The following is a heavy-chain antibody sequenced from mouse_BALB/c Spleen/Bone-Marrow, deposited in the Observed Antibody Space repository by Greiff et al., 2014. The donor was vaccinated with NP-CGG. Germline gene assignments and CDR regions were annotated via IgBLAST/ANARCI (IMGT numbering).Heavy chain of an antibody. V-gene: IGHV1-19*01. CDR1: GYTFTDYY. Sequence: EVQLVESGPELVKPGASVKMSCKASGYTFTDYYMDWVKQSHGESFEWIGRVTPYNGGTTYNQKFKGKATLTVDKSSSTAYMALNSLTSEDSAVYYCARTGYWGQGTTLTVSS. CDR2: VTPYNGGT. CDR3: ARTGY. J-gene: IGHJ2*01.